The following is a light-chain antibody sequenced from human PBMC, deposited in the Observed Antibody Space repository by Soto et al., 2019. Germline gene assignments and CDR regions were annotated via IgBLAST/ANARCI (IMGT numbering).Light chain of an antibody. CDR1: QGISSY. Sequence: TQSPSSFSASTGDRVTITCRASQGISSYLAWYQQKPGKAPKLLIYAASTLQSGVPSRFSGSGSGTDFTLTISCLQSEDFATYYCQQYYSYPPTFGQGTKLEIK. CDR2: AAS. CDR3: QQYYSYPPT. J-gene: IGKJ2*01. V-gene: IGKV1-8*01.